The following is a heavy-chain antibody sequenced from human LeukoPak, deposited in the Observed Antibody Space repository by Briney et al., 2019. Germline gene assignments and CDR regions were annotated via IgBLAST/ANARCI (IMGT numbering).Heavy chain of an antibody. CDR2: IIPIFGTA. J-gene: IGHJ4*02. Sequence: SVKVSCKASGYTFTNYAMHWVRQAPGQGLEWMGGIIPIFGTANYAQKFQGRVTIAADESTSTAYMELSSLRSEDTAVYYCASGLRYFDWLSYTFDYWGQGTLVTVSS. CDR3: ASGLRYFDWLSYTFDY. V-gene: IGHV1-69*13. D-gene: IGHD3-9*01. CDR1: GYTFTNYA.